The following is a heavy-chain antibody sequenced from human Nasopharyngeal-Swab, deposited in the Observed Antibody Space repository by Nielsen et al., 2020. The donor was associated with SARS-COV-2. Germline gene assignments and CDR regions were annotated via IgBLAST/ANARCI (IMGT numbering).Heavy chain of an antibody. CDR1: GGSFSGYY. D-gene: IGHD6-13*01. CDR2: INHSGST. Sequence: SETLSLTCAVYGGSFSGYYWSWIRQPPGKGLEWIGEINHSGSTNYNPSLKSRVTISVYTSKNQFSLKLSSVTAADTAVYYCARGLSSYSSSTRWFDPWGQGTLVTVSS. V-gene: IGHV4-34*01. CDR3: ARGLSSYSSSTRWFDP. J-gene: IGHJ5*02.